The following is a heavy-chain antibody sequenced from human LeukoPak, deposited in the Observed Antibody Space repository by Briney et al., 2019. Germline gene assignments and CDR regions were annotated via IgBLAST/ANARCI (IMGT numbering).Heavy chain of an antibody. CDR1: GGSISSSSYY. CDR3: ARGGGWYPNYFDY. V-gene: IGHV4-39*07. Sequence: SETLSLTCTVSGGSISSSSYYWGWIRQPPGKGLEWIGSIYYSGSTYYNPSLKSRVTISVDTSKNQFSLKLSSVTAADTAVYYCARGGGWYPNYFDYWGQGTLVTVSS. J-gene: IGHJ4*02. CDR2: IYYSGST. D-gene: IGHD6-19*01.